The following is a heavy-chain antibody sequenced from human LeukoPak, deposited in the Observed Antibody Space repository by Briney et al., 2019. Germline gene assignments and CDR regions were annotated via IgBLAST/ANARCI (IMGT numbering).Heavy chain of an antibody. Sequence: GGSLRLSCAASGFTFSSYAMSWVRQAPGKGLEWVSAISGSGGSTYYADSVKGRFTISRDNSKNTLYLQMNSLRAEDTAVYYCAKTKWESVVPAATHFDYWGQGTLVTVSS. D-gene: IGHD2-2*01. CDR2: ISGSGGST. CDR1: GFTFSSYA. J-gene: IGHJ4*02. V-gene: IGHV3-23*01. CDR3: AKTKWESVVPAATHFDY.